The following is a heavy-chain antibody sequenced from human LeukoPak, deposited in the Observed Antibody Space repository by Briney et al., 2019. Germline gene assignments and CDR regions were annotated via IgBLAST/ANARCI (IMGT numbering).Heavy chain of an antibody. CDR1: GFTFSIYS. J-gene: IGHJ4*02. V-gene: IGHV3-48*01. D-gene: IGHD2-21*01. CDR3: ARVAPGHDIGRGYFDY. CDR2: ITSNSGTI. Sequence: GGSLRLSCAASGFTFSIYSMNWVRQAPGKGQEWISYITSNSGTIYYTDSVKSRFTISRDNAKNSLYLQMNSLRAEDTAVYYCARVAPGHDIGRGYFDYWGQGTLVTVSS.